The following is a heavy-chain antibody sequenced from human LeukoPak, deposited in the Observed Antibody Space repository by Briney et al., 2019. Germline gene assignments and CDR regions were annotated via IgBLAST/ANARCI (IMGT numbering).Heavy chain of an antibody. CDR1: GGSISSGDYY. Sequence: SQTLSLTCTVSGGSISSGDYYWGWIRQPPGKGLEWIGSIYHSGSTYYNPSLKSRVTISVDTSKNQFSLKLSSVTAADTAVYYCARFIAARPWDYWGQGTLVTVSS. D-gene: IGHD6-6*01. J-gene: IGHJ4*02. CDR2: IYHSGST. CDR3: ARFIAARPWDY. V-gene: IGHV4-39*07.